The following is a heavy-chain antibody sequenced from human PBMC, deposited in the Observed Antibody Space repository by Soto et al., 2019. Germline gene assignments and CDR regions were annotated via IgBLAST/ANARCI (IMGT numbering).Heavy chain of an antibody. V-gene: IGHV1-24*01. CDR3: ATGSDLNLQGTDLPNAFFDY. D-gene: IGHD3-3*01. Sequence: ASVKVSCKVSGYTLTELSMHWVRQAPGKGLEWMGGFDPEDGETIYAQKFQGRVTMTEDTSTDTAYMELSSLRSEDTAVYYCATGSDLNLQGTDLPNAFFDYWGQGTLVTVSS. CDR1: GYTLTELS. CDR2: FDPEDGET. J-gene: IGHJ4*02.